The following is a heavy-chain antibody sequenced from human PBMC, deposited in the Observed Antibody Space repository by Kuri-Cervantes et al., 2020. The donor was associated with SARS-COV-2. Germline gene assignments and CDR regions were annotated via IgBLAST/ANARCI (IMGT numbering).Heavy chain of an antibody. D-gene: IGHD3-10*01. CDR3: ARGRAYGSGSYYFY. J-gene: IGHJ4*02. V-gene: IGHV3-21*01. Sequence: GGSLRLSCAASGFTFSSYSMNWVRQAPGKGLEWVSSISSSSSYIYYADSVKGRFTISRDNSKNTLYLQMNSLRAEDTAVYYCARGRAYGSGSYYFYWGQGTLVTVSS. CDR1: GFTFSSYS. CDR2: ISSSSSYI.